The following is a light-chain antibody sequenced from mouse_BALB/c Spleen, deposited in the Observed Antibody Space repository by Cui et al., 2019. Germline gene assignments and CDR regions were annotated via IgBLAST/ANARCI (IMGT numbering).Light chain of an antibody. V-gene: IGKV2-109*01. CDR1: KSLLHSNGITY. J-gene: IGKJ2*01. CDR3: AQNLELYT. Sequence: DIATTQAAFSTPVTLGTSASIPCRSSKSLLHSNGITYLYWDLKEPGQSPQLLMYQRSISASGVPDRFSSSRPGTDFTLRISGVEAEDVGVYYWAQNLELYTFRGGTKLEVK. CDR2: QRS.